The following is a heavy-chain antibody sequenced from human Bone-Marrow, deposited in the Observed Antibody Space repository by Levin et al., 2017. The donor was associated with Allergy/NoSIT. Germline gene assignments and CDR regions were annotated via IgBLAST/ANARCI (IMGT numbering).Heavy chain of an antibody. J-gene: IGHJ4*02. CDR3: ARDFYGGKLVGLYY. Sequence: ASVKVSCKASGGTFSSYAISWVRQAPGQGLEWMGGIIPIFGTANYAQKFQGRVTITADESTSTAYMELSSLRSEDTAVYYCARDFYGGKLVGLYYWGQGTLVTVSS. CDR1: GGTFSSYA. D-gene: IGHD4-23*01. CDR2: IIPIFGTA. V-gene: IGHV1-69*13.